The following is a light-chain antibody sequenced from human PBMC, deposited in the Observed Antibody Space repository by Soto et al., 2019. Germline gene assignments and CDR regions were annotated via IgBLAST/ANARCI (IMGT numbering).Light chain of an antibody. V-gene: IGKV1-5*03. J-gene: IGKJ1*01. Sequence: DIRMTQSPSTLSGSLGDRVTITWWASQTISSWLAWYQQKTGKAPKLLIYKASTLKSGVPSRFSGSGYGTEFNLTISSLQTDDFATYYCQHYNSYSEAFGQGTKVDIK. CDR2: KAS. CDR3: QHYNSYSEA. CDR1: QTISSW.